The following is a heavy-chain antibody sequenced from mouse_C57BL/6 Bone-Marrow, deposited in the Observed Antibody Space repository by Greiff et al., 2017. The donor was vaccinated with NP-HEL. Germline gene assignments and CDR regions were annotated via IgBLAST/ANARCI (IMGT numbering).Heavy chain of an antibody. CDR3: ATTGTGDY. D-gene: IGHD4-1*02. CDR2: IDPSDSYT. J-gene: IGHJ2*01. V-gene: IGHV1-69*01. Sequence: QVQLQQPGAELVMPGASVKLSCKASGYTFTSYWMHWVKQRPGQGLDWIGEIDPSDSYTNYNQKFKGKSTLTVDKSSSTAYMQLSSLTSEDSAVYYCATTGTGDYWGQGTTLTVSS. CDR1: GYTFTSYW.